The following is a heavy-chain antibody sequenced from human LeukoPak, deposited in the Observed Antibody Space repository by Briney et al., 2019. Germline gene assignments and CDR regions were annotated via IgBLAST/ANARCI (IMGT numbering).Heavy chain of an antibody. CDR2: IYSGGST. CDR1: GFTVSSNY. V-gene: IGHV3-53*01. D-gene: IGHD2-2*01. CDR3: ARESVGLFDP. Sequence: GGSLRLSCAASGFTVSSNYMSWVRQAPGRGLEWVSVIYSGGSTYFADSVKGRFTISRDNSKNTLYLQMNSLRAEDTAVYYCARESVGLFDPWGQGTLVTVSS. J-gene: IGHJ5*02.